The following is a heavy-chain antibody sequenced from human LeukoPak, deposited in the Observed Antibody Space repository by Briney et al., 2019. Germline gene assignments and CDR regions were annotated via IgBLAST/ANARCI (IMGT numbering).Heavy chain of an antibody. Sequence: ASVKVSCKASGYTFTAYYMHWVRQAPGQGLEWMGCINPNSGDTKYAQNFQGRVAMTRDTSISTAYMELNSLRVDDTAVYYCATLWSLDHWGQGTLVTVSS. CDR1: GYTFTAYY. CDR2: INPNSGDT. J-gene: IGHJ4*02. V-gene: IGHV1-2*02. D-gene: IGHD3-3*01. CDR3: ATLWSLDH.